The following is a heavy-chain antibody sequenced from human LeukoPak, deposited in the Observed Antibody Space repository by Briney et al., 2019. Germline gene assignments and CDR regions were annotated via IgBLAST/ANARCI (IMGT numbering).Heavy chain of an antibody. CDR1: GYTFTSYD. Sequence: ASVKVSCKASGYTFTSYDINLVRQATGQGLEWMGWMNPNSGNTGYAQKFQGRVTMTRNTSISTAYMELSSLRSEDTAVYYCARGPPLFGESTLDYWGQGTLVTVSS. V-gene: IGHV1-8*01. CDR2: MNPNSGNT. D-gene: IGHD3-10*02. CDR3: ARGPPLFGESTLDY. J-gene: IGHJ4*02.